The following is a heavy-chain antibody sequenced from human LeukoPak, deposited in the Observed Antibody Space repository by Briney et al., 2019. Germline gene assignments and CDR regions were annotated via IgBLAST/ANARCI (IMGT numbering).Heavy chain of an antibody. CDR3: AREDRYYDFWSGYYTVHYYYGMDV. CDR1: GGSISSGSYY. CDR2: IYTSGST. Sequence: SETLSLTCTVSGGSISSGSYYWSWIRQPAGKGXXXXGRIYTSGSTNYNPSLKSRVTISVDTSKNQFSLKLSSVTAADTAVYYCAREDRYYDFWSGYYTVHYYYGMDVWGQGTTVTVSS. D-gene: IGHD3-3*01. V-gene: IGHV4-61*02. J-gene: IGHJ6*02.